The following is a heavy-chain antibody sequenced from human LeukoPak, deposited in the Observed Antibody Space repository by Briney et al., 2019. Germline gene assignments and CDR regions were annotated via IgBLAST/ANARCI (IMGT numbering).Heavy chain of an antibody. Sequence: GGSLRLSCAASGFTVSSSYMSWVRQASGKGPEWVSLIYSAGSTYYADSVKGRFTISRDSSKNTLYLQMDSLRADDTAVYYCATGPSGVDAFDIWGQGTMVTVSS. CDR1: GFTVSSSY. V-gene: IGHV3-53*01. D-gene: IGHD1-14*01. J-gene: IGHJ3*02. CDR2: IYSAGST. CDR3: ATGPSGVDAFDI.